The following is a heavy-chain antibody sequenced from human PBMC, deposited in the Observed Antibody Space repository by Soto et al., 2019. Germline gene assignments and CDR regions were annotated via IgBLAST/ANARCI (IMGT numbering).Heavy chain of an antibody. CDR3: ARVPLPYYVILTGYYKGGMDV. D-gene: IGHD3-9*01. Sequence: TLSLTCTVSGGSISSGGYYWSWIRQHPGKGLEWIGYIYYSGSTYYNPSLKSRVAISVDTSKNQFSLKLSSVTAADTAVYYCARVPLPYYVILTGYYKGGMDVWGQGTTVTVSS. V-gene: IGHV4-31*03. J-gene: IGHJ6*02. CDR1: GGSISSGGYY. CDR2: IYYSGST.